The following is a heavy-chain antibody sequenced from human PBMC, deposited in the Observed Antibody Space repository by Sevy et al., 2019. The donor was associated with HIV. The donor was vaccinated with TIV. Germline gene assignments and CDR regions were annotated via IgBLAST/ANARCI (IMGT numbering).Heavy chain of an antibody. D-gene: IGHD3-10*01. CDR3: ARERETGDFYYAMDV. CDR2: INAGNGNT. Sequence: ASVKVSCKASGYIFNSYSMHWVRQAPGQRLEWMGWINAGNGNTKYSQTFQGRVTITRDTSARTVYMELSSLVSEDMAVYYCARERETGDFYYAMDVWGQGTTVTVSS. V-gene: IGHV1-3*01. J-gene: IGHJ6*02. CDR1: GYIFNSYS.